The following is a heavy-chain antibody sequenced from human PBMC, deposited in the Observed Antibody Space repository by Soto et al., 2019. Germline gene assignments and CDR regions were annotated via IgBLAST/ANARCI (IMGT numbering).Heavy chain of an antibody. CDR2: IIPILGIA. V-gene: IGHV1-69*02. J-gene: IGHJ4*02. CDR3: ARGPSAGYYDY. CDR1: GGTFSSYT. Sequence: QVQLVQSGAEVKKPGSSVKVSCKASGGTFSSYTISWVRQAPGQGLEWMGRIIPILGIANYAQKFQGRVTITADKSTSTAYMELSSLSSEDPAVYYWARGPSAGYYDYWGQGTLVTVSS. D-gene: IGHD3-9*01.